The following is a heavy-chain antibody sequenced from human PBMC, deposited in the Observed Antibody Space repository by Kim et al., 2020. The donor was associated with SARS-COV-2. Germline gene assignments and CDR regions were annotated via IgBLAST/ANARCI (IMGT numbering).Heavy chain of an antibody. J-gene: IGHJ4*02. Sequence: SETLSLTCAVYGGSFSGYYWSWIRQPPGKGLEWIGEINHSGSTNYNPSLKSRVTISVDTSKNQFSLKLSSVTAADTAVYYCARGRGRYFDWYSHFDYWGQGTLVTVSS. D-gene: IGHD3-9*01. CDR2: INHSGST. CDR3: ARGRGRYFDWYSHFDY. CDR1: GGSFSGYY. V-gene: IGHV4-34*01.